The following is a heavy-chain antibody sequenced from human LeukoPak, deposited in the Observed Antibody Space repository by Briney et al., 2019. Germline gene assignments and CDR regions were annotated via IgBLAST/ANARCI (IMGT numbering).Heavy chain of an antibody. D-gene: IGHD3/OR15-3a*01. CDR2: INHSGST. V-gene: IGHV4-34*01. J-gene: IGHJ6*03. CDR3: AGRTGWGFYYYYMDV. Sequence: SETLSLTCAVYGGSFSGYYWSWIRQPPGKGLEWIGEINHSGSTNYNPSLKSRVTISVDTSKNQFSLKLSSVTAADTAVYYCAGRTGWGFYYYYMDVWGKGTTVTVSS. CDR1: GGSFSGYY.